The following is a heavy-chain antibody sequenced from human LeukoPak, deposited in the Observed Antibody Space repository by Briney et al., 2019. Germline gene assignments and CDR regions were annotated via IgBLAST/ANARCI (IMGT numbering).Heavy chain of an antibody. CDR1: GYIFTDYA. CDR3: ARGRGTIGSNRDFYYYYYIDV. J-gene: IGHJ6*03. Sequence: ASVKVSCKASGYIFTDYAIHWLRQAPGQRPEWMGWMNGGNGNTKYSQKFQGRITLIRDTSAATAYMELSSLRHDDLAVYYCARGRGTIGSNRDFYYYYYIDVWGKGTTVTVSS. CDR2: MNGGNGNT. D-gene: IGHD1/OR15-1a*01. V-gene: IGHV1-3*01.